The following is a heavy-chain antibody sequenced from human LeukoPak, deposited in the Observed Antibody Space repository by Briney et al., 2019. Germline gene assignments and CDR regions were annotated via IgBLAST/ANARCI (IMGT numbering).Heavy chain of an antibody. J-gene: IGHJ4*02. Sequence: PGGSLRLSCAASGFLFSSYNMNWVRQAPGKGLEWVSSISTRSNYIYYADLVKGRFTISRDNGKNSLYLQMNSVRAEDTAVYYCARDLYCSSTSCPEDYWGQGTLVTVSS. CDR2: ISTRSNYI. D-gene: IGHD2-2*01. CDR1: GFLFSSYN. CDR3: ARDLYCSSTSCPEDY. V-gene: IGHV3-21*01.